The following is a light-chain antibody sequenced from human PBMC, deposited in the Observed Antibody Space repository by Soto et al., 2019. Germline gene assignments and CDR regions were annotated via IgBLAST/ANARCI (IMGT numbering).Light chain of an antibody. Sequence: ELVLTQSPGTLSLSPWERATLSCRASQSLSSSYLVWYQQRPGQAPRLLIYSASYRATGIPDRFSGSGSGTDFTLTISRLEPEDFAVYYCQQYGSSLSTTFGQGTRLEIK. J-gene: IGKJ5*01. CDR1: QSLSSSY. V-gene: IGKV3-20*01. CDR2: SAS. CDR3: QQYGSSLSTT.